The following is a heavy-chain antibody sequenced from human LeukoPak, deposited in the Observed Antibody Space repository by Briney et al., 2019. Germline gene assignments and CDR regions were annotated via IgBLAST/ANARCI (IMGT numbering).Heavy chain of an antibody. V-gene: IGHV4-34*01. J-gene: IGHJ4*02. CDR2: INHSGST. CDR3: ARGRGYCSSTSRYKYFDY. CDR1: GGSFSGYY. Sequence: SETLSLTCAVYGGSFSGYYWSWIRQPPGKGLEWIGEINHSGSTNYNPSLKSRVTISVDTSKNQFSLKLSSVTAADTAVYYCARGRGYCSSTSRYKYFDYWGQGTLVTVSS. D-gene: IGHD2-2*02.